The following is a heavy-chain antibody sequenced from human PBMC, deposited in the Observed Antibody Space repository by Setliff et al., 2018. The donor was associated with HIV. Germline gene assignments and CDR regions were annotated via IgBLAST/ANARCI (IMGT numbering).Heavy chain of an antibody. D-gene: IGHD6-19*01. Sequence: GGSLRLSCAASNFTFSFYGMHWVRQAPGKGLEWVAVIWFDGSNKYYADSVKGRFTISRDNAKNSVYLQMNSLRVEDTAMYYCTKDHLSGWASDCWGQGTLVTVS. J-gene: IGHJ4*02. CDR3: TKDHLSGWASDC. V-gene: IGHV3-33*03. CDR1: NFTFSFYG. CDR2: IWFDGSNK.